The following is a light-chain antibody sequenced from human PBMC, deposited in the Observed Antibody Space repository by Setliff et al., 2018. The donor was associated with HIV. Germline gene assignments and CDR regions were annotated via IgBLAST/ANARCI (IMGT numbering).Light chain of an antibody. CDR1: SSDVGGYNY. J-gene: IGLJ1*01. Sequence: QSALTQPASVSGSPGQSITISCSGTSSDVGGYNYVSWYQQHPGKAPKLMIYDVNKRPSGVSNRFSGSKSGNTASLTISGLRAEDEADYYCSSYTSRSTKVFGTGTKVTVL. CDR2: DVN. CDR3: SSYTSRSTKV. V-gene: IGLV2-14*01.